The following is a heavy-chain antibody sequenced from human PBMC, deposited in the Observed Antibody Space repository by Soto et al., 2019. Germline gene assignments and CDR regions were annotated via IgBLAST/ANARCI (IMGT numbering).Heavy chain of an antibody. CDR1: GCTVSSNY. J-gene: IGHJ4*02. V-gene: IGHV3-66*01. CDR2: IYSGGST. CDR3: ARLESEAPYDILTGHYYFDY. D-gene: IGHD3-9*01. Sequence: PGVSLRLCCGAAGCTVSSNYMSWVRQAPGKGLEWVSVIYSGGSTYYADSVKGRFTISRDNSKNTLYLQMNSLRAEDTAVYYCARLESEAPYDILTGHYYFDYWGQGTLVTVSS.